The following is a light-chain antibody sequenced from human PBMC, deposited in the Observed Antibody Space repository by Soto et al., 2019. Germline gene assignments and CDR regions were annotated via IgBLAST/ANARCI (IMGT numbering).Light chain of an antibody. Sequence: EIVMTQSPATLSVSRGERATISCRASQSVSSYLAWYQQKPGQAPRLLIYGASTRATGIPARFSGSGSGTEFTLTISSLQSEDFAVYYCQQYNNWPRTFGQGTKVEIK. CDR3: QQYNNWPRT. CDR2: GAS. J-gene: IGKJ1*01. CDR1: QSVSSY. V-gene: IGKV3-15*01.